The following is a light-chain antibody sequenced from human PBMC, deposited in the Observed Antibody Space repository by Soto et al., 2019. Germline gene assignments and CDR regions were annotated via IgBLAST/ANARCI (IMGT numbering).Light chain of an antibody. V-gene: IGKV1-27*01. J-gene: IGKJ1*01. CDR1: QDISNY. CDR3: QKYNDAPRT. Sequence: QMTQSPSSLSASVGDRVTITCRASQDISNYLAWYQQKPGGAPKLLIYEASTLQSGVPSRFRGSGSGADFTLTISSLQPEDVAIYYCQKYNDAPRTFGQGTRVEMK. CDR2: EAS.